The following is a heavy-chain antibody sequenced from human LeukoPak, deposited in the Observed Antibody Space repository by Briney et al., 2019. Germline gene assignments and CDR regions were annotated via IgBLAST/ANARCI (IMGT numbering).Heavy chain of an antibody. CDR1: GFTFSSYS. V-gene: IGHV3-48*01. CDR3: ARPEGSGSYYRGAFDI. J-gene: IGHJ3*02. Sequence: PGGSLRLSCAASGFTFSSYSMNWVRQAPGKGLEWVSYISSSSSTIYYADSVKGRFTISRDNAKNSLCLQMNSLRAEDTAVYYCARPEGSGSYYRGAFDIWGQGTMVTVSS. CDR2: ISSSSSTI. D-gene: IGHD3-10*01.